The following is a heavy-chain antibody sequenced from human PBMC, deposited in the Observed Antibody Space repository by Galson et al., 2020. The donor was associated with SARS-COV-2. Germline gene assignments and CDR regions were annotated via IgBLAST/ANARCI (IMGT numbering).Heavy chain of an antibody. CDR3: ARDSDSRSRGKFDY. V-gene: IGHV1-2*02. J-gene: IGHJ4*02. Sequence: CRASGYTFTDYYIQWVRQAPGQGLEWVGWITPNNGATFNAQRFQGRVTLTRDTSISTAYMELGRLRSDDTAVYYCARDSDSRSRGKFDYWGQGTLLTVSS. CDR2: ITPNNGAT. D-gene: IGHD6-13*01. CDR1: GYTFTDYY.